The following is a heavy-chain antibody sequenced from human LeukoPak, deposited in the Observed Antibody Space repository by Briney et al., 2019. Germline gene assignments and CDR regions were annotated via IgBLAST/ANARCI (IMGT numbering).Heavy chain of an antibody. CDR3: ARSIAAAARGFDI. J-gene: IGHJ3*02. CDR2: TYYRSKWSS. V-gene: IGHV6-1*01. Sequence: SQTLSLTCAVSGDSVSSNRAAWNWIRQSPSRGLEWLGRTYYRSKWSSDYAVSVKSRITINPDTSRNQFSLQLNSVTPDDMAMYYCARSIAAAARGFDIWGQGTMVTVSS. CDR1: GDSVSSNRAA. D-gene: IGHD6-13*01.